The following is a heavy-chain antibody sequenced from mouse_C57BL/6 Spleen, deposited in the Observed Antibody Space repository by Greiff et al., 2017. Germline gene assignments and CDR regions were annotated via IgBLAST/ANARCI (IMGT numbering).Heavy chain of an antibody. Sequence: QVQLQQSGAELARPGASVKMSCKASGYTFTSYTMHWVKQRPGQGLEWIGYINPSSGYTKYNQKFKDKATLTADKSSSTAYMQLSSLTSEDSAVYYCARYLTGTWAYWGKGTTLTVSS. CDR3: ARYLTGTWAY. V-gene: IGHV1-4*01. J-gene: IGHJ2*01. D-gene: IGHD4-1*01. CDR2: INPSSGYT. CDR1: GYTFTSYT.